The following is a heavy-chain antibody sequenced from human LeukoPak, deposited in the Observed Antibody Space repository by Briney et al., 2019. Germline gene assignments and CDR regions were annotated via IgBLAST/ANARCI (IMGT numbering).Heavy chain of an antibody. CDR3: AREQRPPPASPRPNWLDH. CDR2: IDISGST. J-gene: IGHJ5*02. D-gene: IGHD2-15*01. Sequence: PSQTLSLTYTVSGGSISSGDYSGTWIREPAGKGLEWIGHIDISGSTKNNPSLKSRVTISIDTSKNQFSLKVSSMTAADTAVYYCAREQRPPPASPRPNWLDHWGQGTLVTVSS. CDR1: GGSISSGDYS. V-gene: IGHV4-61*09.